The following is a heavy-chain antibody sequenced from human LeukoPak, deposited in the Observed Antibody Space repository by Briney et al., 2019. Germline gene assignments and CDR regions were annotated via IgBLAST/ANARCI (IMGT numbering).Heavy chain of an antibody. D-gene: IGHD3-10*01. CDR3: ARRSVTRWYYSD. J-gene: IGHJ4*02. Sequence: PSETLSLTCSVSGVSISSYYWSWIRQPPGKGLEWIGYISPTGGTNYNPSLTSRATVSVDTSKNLFSLELDPVTAVDTAVYFCARRSVTRWYYSDWGQGTLVTVSS. V-gene: IGHV4-4*09. CDR2: ISPTGGT. CDR1: GVSISSYY.